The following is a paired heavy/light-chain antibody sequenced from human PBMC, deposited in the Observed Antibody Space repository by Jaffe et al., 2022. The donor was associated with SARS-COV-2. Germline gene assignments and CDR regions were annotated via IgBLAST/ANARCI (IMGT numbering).Light chain of an antibody. CDR3: QQYGGSPEWT. Sequence: DIVLTQSPGTLSLSPGERGTLSCRASQTIRDNCLAWFQHKPGQAPKLLIWGVFNRATGIPDRFSGSGSGTEFTLTISRVEPEDFAVYFCQQYGGSPEWTFGQGTKVEVK. V-gene: IGKV3-20*01. CDR1: QTIRDNC. J-gene: IGKJ1*01. CDR2: GVF.
Heavy chain of an antibody. J-gene: IGHJ4*02. CDR1: GYTFSTSA. Sequence: QVRLMQSGAEVKKPGASVKVSCEASGYTFSTSAMHWVRQAPGQRLEWMGWINTGNGNTKYLQKFQGRLTITRDTSASTVYMELSSLGSGDTAMYYCGRPAGWYGDDWYPYIDDWGQGTLVTVSS. CDR3: GRPAGWYGDDWYPYIDD. V-gene: IGHV1-3*04. CDR2: INTGNGNT. D-gene: IGHD6-19*01.